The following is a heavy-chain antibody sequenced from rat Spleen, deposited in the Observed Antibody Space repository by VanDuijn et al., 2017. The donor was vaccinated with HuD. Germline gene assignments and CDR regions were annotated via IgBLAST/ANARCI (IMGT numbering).Heavy chain of an antibody. CDR1: GFTFTNHH. J-gene: IGHJ2*01. D-gene: IGHD4-3*01. CDR2: ISYDGSST. CDR3: ATHNSGYFDY. V-gene: IGHV5-29*01. Sequence: EVQLVESGGGLVQPGRSMKLSCVVSGFTFTNHHMAWVRQAPTKGLEWVATISYDGSSTYYRDSVKGRFTISRDNAKNTLYLQMDSLRPEDTATYYCATHNSGYFDYWGQGVMVTVSS.